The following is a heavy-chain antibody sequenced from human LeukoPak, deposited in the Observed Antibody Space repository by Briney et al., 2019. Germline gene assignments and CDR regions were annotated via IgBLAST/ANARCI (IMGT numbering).Heavy chain of an antibody. D-gene: IGHD3-9*01. Sequence: ASVKVSCKASGYTFTGYYMHWVRQAPGQGLEWMGWINPNSGGTNYAQKFRGRVTMTRDTSISTAYMELSRLRSDDTAVYYCARATILTGYPVFDYWGQGTLVTVSS. J-gene: IGHJ4*02. CDR1: GYTFTGYY. CDR3: ARATILTGYPVFDY. V-gene: IGHV1-2*02. CDR2: INPNSGGT.